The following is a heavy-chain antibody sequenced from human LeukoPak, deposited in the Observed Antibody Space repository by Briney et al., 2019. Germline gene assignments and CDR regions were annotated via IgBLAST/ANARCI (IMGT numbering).Heavy chain of an antibody. CDR3: AKDFTAMVRGGDY. D-gene: IGHD5-18*01. V-gene: IGHV3-64*01. CDR1: GFTFSSYA. J-gene: IGHJ4*02. CDR2: ISSNGGST. Sequence: GGSLRLSCAASGFTFSSYAMHWVCQAPGKGLEYVSAISSNGGSTYYANSVKGRFTISRDNSKNTLYLQMGSLRAEDTALYYCAKDFTAMVRGGDYWGQGTLVTVSS.